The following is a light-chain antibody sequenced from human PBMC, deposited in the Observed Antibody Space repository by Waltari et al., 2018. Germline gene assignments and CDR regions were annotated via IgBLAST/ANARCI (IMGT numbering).Light chain of an antibody. CDR1: IFAKQY. CDR2: KDN. CDR3: YSAADNAVGV. J-gene: IGLJ3*02. V-gene: IGLV3-27*01. Sequence: SYDLTQPSSVSVSPGQTARIPCSGDIFAKQYGRWFQRKPGQAPVQVIYKDNKRPSGIPERFSGPSSGTTVTLTISGAHVDDEADYYCYSAADNAVGVFGGGTKLTV.